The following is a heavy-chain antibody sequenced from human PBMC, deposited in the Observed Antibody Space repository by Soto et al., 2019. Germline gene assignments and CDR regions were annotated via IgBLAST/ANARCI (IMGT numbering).Heavy chain of an antibody. CDR3: AKLGSSSWSPHYYFDY. CDR1: GFTFYNYA. V-gene: IGHV3-23*01. D-gene: IGHD2-2*01. J-gene: IGHJ4*02. Sequence: GSLRLSCAASGFTFYNYAMGWVRQAPGKGLEWVSAITGTGSDTYYVDSVKGRFTISRDNSENTLYLQMDSLRAEDTAIYYCAKLGSSSWSPHYYFDYWGQGALVTVSS. CDR2: ITGTGSDT.